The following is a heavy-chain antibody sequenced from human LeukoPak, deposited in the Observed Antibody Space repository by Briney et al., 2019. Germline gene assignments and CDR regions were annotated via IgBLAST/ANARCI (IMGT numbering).Heavy chain of an antibody. CDR2: INHSGST. V-gene: IGHV4-34*01. CDR3: AKDFSSASYTYYYYYMDV. D-gene: IGHD6-25*01. CDR1: GGSFSGYY. J-gene: IGHJ6*03. Sequence: SETLSLTCAVHGGSFSGYYWSWVRQPPGKGLEWIGEINHSGSTNYNPSLKSRVAISVDTSKNQFSLKLSSVTAADTAVYYCAKDFSSASYTYYYYYMDVWGKGTTVTVSS.